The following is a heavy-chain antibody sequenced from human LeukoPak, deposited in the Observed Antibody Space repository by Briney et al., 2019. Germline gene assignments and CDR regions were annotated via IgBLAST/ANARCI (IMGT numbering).Heavy chain of an antibody. CDR2: FDPEDGET. V-gene: IGHV1-24*01. Sequence: ASVKVSCKVSGYTLTELSMHWVRQAPGKGLEWMGGFDPEDGETIYVQKFQGRVTMTEDTSTDTAYMELSSLRSEDTAVYYCATKLDILTGYSDWYFDLWGRGTLVTVSS. D-gene: IGHD3-9*01. J-gene: IGHJ2*01. CDR3: ATKLDILTGYSDWYFDL. CDR1: GYTLTELS.